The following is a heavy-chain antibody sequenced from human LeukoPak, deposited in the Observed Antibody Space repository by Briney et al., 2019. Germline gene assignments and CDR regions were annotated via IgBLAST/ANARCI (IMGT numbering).Heavy chain of an antibody. Sequence: SETLSLTCTVSGGSISSYCWSWIRQPPGKGLEWIGYIYYSGSTNCNPSLRSRVTISVDTSKNQFSLKLSSVTAADTAVYYCARPQYRYWYFDLWGRGTLVTVSS. V-gene: IGHV4-59*01. CDR2: IYYSGST. CDR1: GGSISSYC. D-gene: IGHD3-16*02. J-gene: IGHJ2*01. CDR3: ARPQYRYWYFDL.